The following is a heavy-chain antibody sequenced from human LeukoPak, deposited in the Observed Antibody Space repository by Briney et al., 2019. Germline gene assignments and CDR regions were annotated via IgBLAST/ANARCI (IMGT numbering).Heavy chain of an antibody. CDR2: IKEDGSEK. Sequence: GGSLRLSCAASGFMFSSYWMSWVRQAPEKGLEWVTNIKEDGSEKYYVDSVKGRFTISRDNAKNSLYLQMNSLRAEDTAIYYCARDKGVVGTLAPWGQGTLVTVSS. J-gene: IGHJ5*02. V-gene: IGHV3-7*01. CDR1: GFMFSSYW. D-gene: IGHD1-26*01. CDR3: ARDKGVVGTLAP.